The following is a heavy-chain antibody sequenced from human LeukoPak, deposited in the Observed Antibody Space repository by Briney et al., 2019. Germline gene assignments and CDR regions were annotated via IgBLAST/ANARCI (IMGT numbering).Heavy chain of an antibody. V-gene: IGHV3-30*18. J-gene: IGHJ4*02. Sequence: AGSLRLSCAASGFTFSSYGMHWVRQAPGQGLEWVAVISFDGSNKYYADSVKGRFPISRENSKTTLYLQMNSLRAEDTAVYSCAKFFGDQLLLSHWGQGTLVTVSS. CDR1: GFTFSSYG. CDR2: ISFDGSNK. CDR3: AKFFGDQLLLSH. D-gene: IGHD2-2*01.